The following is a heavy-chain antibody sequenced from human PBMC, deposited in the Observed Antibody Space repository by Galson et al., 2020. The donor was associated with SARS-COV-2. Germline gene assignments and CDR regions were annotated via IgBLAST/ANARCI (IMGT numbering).Heavy chain of an antibody. V-gene: IGHV4-34*01. J-gene: IGHJ6*04. CDR3: ARGYCSGGSCYSLGQPDYYGMDV. D-gene: IGHD2-15*01. CDR2: INHSGST. Sequence: ETSETLSLTCAVYGGSFSGVYWSWIRQPPGKGLEWIGSINHSGSTNYNSSLKSRVTISVDTSKNQFSLKLSSVTAADTAVYYCARGYCSGGSCYSLGQPDYYGMDVWGKGTTVTVSS. CDR1: GGSFSGVY.